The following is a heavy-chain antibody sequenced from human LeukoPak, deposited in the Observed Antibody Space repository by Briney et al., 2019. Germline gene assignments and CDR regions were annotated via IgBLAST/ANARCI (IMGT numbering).Heavy chain of an antibody. J-gene: IGHJ4*02. V-gene: IGHV4-4*07. CDR2: IYTTGIA. D-gene: IGHD3-16*02. CDR3: ARQGYTASHYFLDY. Sequence: SETLSLTCTVSSGSINSYYWGWVRQPAGRGLEWIGRIYTTGIANYNPPLQSRLTMSVDTSMRQFSLNLRSVTAADTAIYYCARQGYTASHYFLDYWSQGTLVTVSS. CDR1: SGSINSYY.